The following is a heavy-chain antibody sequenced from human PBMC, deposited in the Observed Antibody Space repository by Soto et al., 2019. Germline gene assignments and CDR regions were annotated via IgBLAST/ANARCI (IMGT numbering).Heavy chain of an antibody. CDR2: IYYIVST. V-gene: IGHV4-31*03. J-gene: IGHJ6*02. CDR3: ARMYRGTSMDV. CDR1: GGSISSGGYY. Sequence: QVQLQEPGPGLVKPSQTLSLTCTVSGGSISSGGYYCSWIRQHPGKGLEWIGYIYYIVSTYYNPSLKRRVTISVDTSKNQFSLKLSSVTAADTAVYYCARMYRGTSMDVWGQGTTVTVSS. D-gene: IGHD3-10*01.